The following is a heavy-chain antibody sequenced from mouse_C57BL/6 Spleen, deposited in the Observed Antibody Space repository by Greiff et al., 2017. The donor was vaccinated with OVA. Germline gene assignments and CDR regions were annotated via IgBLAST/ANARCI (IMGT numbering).Heavy chain of an antibody. D-gene: IGHD4-1*01. V-gene: IGHV1-69*01. CDR1: GYTFTSYW. Sequence: QVQLQQPGAELVMPGASVKLSCKASGYTFTSYWMHWVKQRPGQGLEWIGEIDPSDSYTNYNQKFKGKSTLTVDKSSSTAYMQLSSLTSEDSAVYYCARSGDPCYFDYWGQGTTLTVSS. J-gene: IGHJ2*01. CDR2: IDPSDSYT. CDR3: ARSGDPCYFDY.